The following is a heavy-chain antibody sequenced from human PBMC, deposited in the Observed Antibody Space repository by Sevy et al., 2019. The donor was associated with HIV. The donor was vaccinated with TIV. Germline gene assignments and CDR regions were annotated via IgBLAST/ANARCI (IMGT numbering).Heavy chain of an antibody. D-gene: IGHD1-26*01. Sequence: GGSLRLSCAASGFTFSTYWMHWVRQAPGKGLVWVSRVNGDGSTTNYADSVKGRFTISRDNAKNTLFLQMNSLRAEDTAVYYCVRYVGATYPIDYWGQGTLVTVSS. J-gene: IGHJ4*02. CDR1: GFTFSTYW. V-gene: IGHV3-74*01. CDR3: VRYVGATYPIDY. CDR2: VNGDGSTT.